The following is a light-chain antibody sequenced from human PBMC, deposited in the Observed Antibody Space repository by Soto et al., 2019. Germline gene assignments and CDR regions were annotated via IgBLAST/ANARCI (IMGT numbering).Light chain of an antibody. CDR1: QSIVSS. CDR2: GAS. V-gene: IGKV3-20*01. J-gene: IGKJ1*01. Sequence: EIVMTQSPATLSVSPGERATLSCRASQSIVSSLAWYQQEPGQAPRLLIYGASSRATGIPDRFSGSGSGTEFTLTITRLEPEDSAVYFCQHYGYSQWTFGQGTKVDIK. CDR3: QHYGYSQWT.